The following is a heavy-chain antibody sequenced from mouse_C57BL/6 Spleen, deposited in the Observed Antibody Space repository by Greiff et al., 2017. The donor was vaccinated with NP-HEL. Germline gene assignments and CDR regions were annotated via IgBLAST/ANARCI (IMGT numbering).Heavy chain of an antibody. D-gene: IGHD2-4*01. CDR1: GYTFTSYW. CDR3: ASVPPLGPLRGLAY. CDR2: IDPSDSYT. J-gene: IGHJ3*01. V-gene: IGHV1-50*01. Sequence: QVQLQQPGAELVKPGASVKLSCKASGYTFTSYWMQWVKQRPGQGLEWIGEIDPSDSYTNYNQKFKGKAPLTVDTSSSTAYMQLRSLTSEDSAVSYYASVPPLGPLRGLAYWGQGTTVTVSA.